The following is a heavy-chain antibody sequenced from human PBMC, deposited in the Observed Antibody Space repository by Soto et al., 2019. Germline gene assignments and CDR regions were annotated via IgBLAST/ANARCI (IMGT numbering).Heavy chain of an antibody. Sequence: EVQLVESGGGLVQPGGCLRLSCAASGLTVSHNFLSWVRQAPGQGLEWVSIIYADGTTRYADSVKGRFTIARDNSKNAVYLQMSGLSAEYTAMYYCARAPTVTSNFDCWGQGTLVTVSS. V-gene: IGHV3-66*01. D-gene: IGHD4-17*01. J-gene: IGHJ4*02. CDR3: ARAPTVTSNFDC. CDR2: IYADGTT. CDR1: GLTVSHNF.